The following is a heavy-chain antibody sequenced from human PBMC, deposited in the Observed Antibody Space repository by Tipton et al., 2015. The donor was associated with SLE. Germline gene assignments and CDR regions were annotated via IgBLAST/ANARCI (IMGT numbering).Heavy chain of an antibody. Sequence: TLSLTCTVSGDTISDHYWSWIRQPPGKGLEWSGYISYSGSTNYSPSLKSRVTISLDTSKTQFSLNLRSVTAADTAIYYCARGGYSSDWYGDYFVYCGQGTLVTVSS. J-gene: IGHJ4*02. V-gene: IGHV4-59*11. CDR1: GDTISDHY. CDR2: ISYSGST. CDR3: ARGGYSSDWYGDYFVY. D-gene: IGHD6-19*01.